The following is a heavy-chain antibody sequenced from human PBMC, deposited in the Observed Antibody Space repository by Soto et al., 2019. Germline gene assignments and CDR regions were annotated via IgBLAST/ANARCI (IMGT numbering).Heavy chain of an antibody. CDR1: GYSISSGYY. CDR3: ARDPLYYYDSSGYYFDY. D-gene: IGHD3-22*01. Sequence: SETLSLTCTVSGYSISSGYYWGWIRQPPGKGLEWIGSIYHSGSTYYNPSLKSRVTISVDTSKNQFSLKLSSVTAADTAVYYCARDPLYYYDSSGYYFDYWGQGTLVTVSS. CDR2: IYHSGST. J-gene: IGHJ4*02. V-gene: IGHV4-38-2*02.